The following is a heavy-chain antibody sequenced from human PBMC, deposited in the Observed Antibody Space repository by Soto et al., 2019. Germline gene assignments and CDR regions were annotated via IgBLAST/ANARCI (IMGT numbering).Heavy chain of an antibody. J-gene: IGHJ5*02. CDR3: ARYSPELWFGELSWFDP. CDR2: INAYNGNT. CDR1: GYTFTSHG. D-gene: IGHD3-10*01. Sequence: AAVKVSCKASGYTFTSHGISWVRQAPGQGLEWMGWINAYNGNTNYAQKLQGRVTMTTDTSTSTAYMELRSLRSDDTAVYYCARYSPELWFGELSWFDPWGQ. V-gene: IGHV1-18*01.